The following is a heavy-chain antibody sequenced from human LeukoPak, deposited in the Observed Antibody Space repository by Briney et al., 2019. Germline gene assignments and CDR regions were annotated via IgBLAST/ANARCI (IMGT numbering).Heavy chain of an antibody. CDR2: IYYSGST. D-gene: IGHD3-3*01. J-gene: IGHJ4*02. CDR3: AGRFLEWLLDY. Sequence: SETLSLTCTVSGGSISSGGYYWSWIRQHPGKGLEWIGYIYYSGSTYYNPSLKSRVTISVDTSKNQFSLKLSSVTAADTAVYYCAGRFLEWLLDYWGQGTLVTVSS. V-gene: IGHV4-31*03. CDR1: GGSISSGGYY.